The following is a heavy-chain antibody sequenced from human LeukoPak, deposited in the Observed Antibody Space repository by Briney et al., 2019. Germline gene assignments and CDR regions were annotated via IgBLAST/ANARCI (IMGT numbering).Heavy chain of an antibody. J-gene: IGHJ4*02. V-gene: IGHV1-69*04. CDR3: ARDQVVVTTTPPLDS. CDR2: IIPLLDIA. Sequence: SVKVSCKASGGTFSSYSISWVRQAPGQGLEWIGRIIPLLDIATYAQKFQGRVTITADKSTTTAYMALSSLRSEDTALYYCARDQVVVTTTPPLDSWGQGTLVTVSS. CDR1: GGTFSSYS. D-gene: IGHD3-22*01.